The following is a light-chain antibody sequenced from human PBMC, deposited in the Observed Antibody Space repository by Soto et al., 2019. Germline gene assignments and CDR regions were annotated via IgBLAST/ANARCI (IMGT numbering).Light chain of an antibody. CDR1: QSVSSL. J-gene: IGKJ5*01. V-gene: IGKV3-15*01. CDR3: KQYNNWPIT. CDR2: GAS. Sequence: EKEMTQAPATLSVSPGERATLSCRASQSVSSLLAWYQQKPGQAPRLLIYGASTRATGIPARFSGSGSGTEFTLTISSLQSEDFAVYYCKQYNNWPITFGQGTRLEIK.